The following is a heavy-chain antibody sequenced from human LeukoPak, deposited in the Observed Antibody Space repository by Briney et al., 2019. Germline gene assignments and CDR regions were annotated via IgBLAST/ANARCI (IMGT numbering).Heavy chain of an antibody. J-gene: IGHJ4*02. CDR1: GGSISSGDYY. CDR2: IYYSGST. D-gene: IGHD3-22*01. CDR3: ARDSSGYSVFDY. Sequence: PSETLSLTCTVSGGSISSGDYYWSWIRQPPRKGLEWIGYIYYSGSTYYNPSLKSRVTISVDTSKNQFSLKLSSVTAADTAVYYCARDSSGYSVFDYWGQGTLVTVSS. V-gene: IGHV4-30-4*01.